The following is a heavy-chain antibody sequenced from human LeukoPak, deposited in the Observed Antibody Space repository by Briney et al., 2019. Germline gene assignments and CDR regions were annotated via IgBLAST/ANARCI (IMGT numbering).Heavy chain of an antibody. J-gene: IGHJ6*03. D-gene: IGHD2-21*01. V-gene: IGHV3-48*02. CDR1: GFTFSSYA. Sequence: GGSLRLSCAASGFTFSSYAMSWVRQAPGKGLEWISYIGSSGSAGGNIYYAVSVKGRFTVSRDNAKDSLFLQMNSLQDADTAVYYCARAPTPYFTYYMDVWGEGTTVTVSS. CDR2: IGSSGSAGGNI. CDR3: ARAPTPYFTYYMDV.